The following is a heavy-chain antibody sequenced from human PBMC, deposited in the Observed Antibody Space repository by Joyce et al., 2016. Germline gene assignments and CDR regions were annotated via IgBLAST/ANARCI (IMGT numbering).Heavy chain of an antibody. J-gene: IGHJ3*02. D-gene: IGHD6-6*01. CDR2: ISSSTTYI. V-gene: IGHV3-21*02. Sequence: EVPLVESGGGLVKPGGSLRLSCAASGFTISPYSMNWVRQAPGKGLEWVSTISSSTTYISYADSVKGRFTISGDNAKKSLYLQMNSLRAEDTAVYYCASSEQLGNGLSFDMWGQGTMVTVSS. CDR1: GFTISPYS. CDR3: ASSEQLGNGLSFDM.